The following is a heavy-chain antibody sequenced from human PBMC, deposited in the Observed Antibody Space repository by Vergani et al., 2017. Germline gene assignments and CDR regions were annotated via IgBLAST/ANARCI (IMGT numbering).Heavy chain of an antibody. CDR3: ARATDYYYYMDV. J-gene: IGHJ6*03. V-gene: IGHV4-59*01. CDR2: IYSSAST. D-gene: IGHD4-11*01. Sequence: QVRLQESGPGLVKPSETLSLNCTVSGGSISTYYWSWIRQPPGKGLEWIGYIYSSASTIYNPSLKSRVNISVDTSKNQFALELSSVTGADTAVYYCARATDYYYYMDVWGKGTTVTVSS. CDR1: GGSISTYY.